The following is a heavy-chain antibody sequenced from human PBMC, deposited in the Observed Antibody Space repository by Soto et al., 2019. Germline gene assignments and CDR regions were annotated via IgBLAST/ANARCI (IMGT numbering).Heavy chain of an antibody. Sequence: QVQLVQSGSELKKPGASVKVSCKASGYTFTSYAMNWVRQAPGQGLEWMGWINTNTGNPTYAQGFTGRFVFSLDTSGSTAYLQICSLKAEDTAVYYCAREGYDIVTGYPDYDAFDIWGQGTMVTVSS. J-gene: IGHJ3*02. V-gene: IGHV7-4-1*01. CDR1: GYTFTSYA. D-gene: IGHD3-9*01. CDR2: INTNTGNP. CDR3: AREGYDIVTGYPDYDAFDI.